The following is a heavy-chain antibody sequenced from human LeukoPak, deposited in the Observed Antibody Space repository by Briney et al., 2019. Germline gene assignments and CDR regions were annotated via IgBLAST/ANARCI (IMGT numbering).Heavy chain of an antibody. V-gene: IGHV1-46*01. J-gene: IGHJ5*02. D-gene: IGHD3-3*01. CDR1: GYTLTSYY. CDR3: ARGGRITIFGVVTKNWFDP. Sequence: GASVKVSCKASGYTLTSYYMHWVRQAPGQGLEWMGIINPSGGSTSYAQKFQGRVTMTRDTSTSTVYMELSSLRSEDTAVYYCARGGRITIFGVVTKNWFDPWGQGTLVTVSS. CDR2: INPSGGST.